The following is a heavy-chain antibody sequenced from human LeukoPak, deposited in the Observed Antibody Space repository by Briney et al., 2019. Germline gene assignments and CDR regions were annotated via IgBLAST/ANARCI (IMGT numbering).Heavy chain of an antibody. CDR2: ISSGGSPI. D-gene: IGHD3-16*02. Sequence: PGGSLRLSCAASGFTFSSYEMHWVRQAPGKGLEWVSYISSGGSPIYYADSVKGRFTISRDNAKNSLYLQMNSLRAEDTAVYYCARCRDYDYVWGSYRITYAFDIWGQGTMVTVSS. CDR3: ARCRDYDYVWGSYRITYAFDI. J-gene: IGHJ3*02. V-gene: IGHV3-48*03. CDR1: GFTFSSYE.